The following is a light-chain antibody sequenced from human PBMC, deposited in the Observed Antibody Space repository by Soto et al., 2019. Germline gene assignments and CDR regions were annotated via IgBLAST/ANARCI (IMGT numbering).Light chain of an antibody. CDR3: QQYGDWPLT. CDR1: QSVGSN. Sequence: EIVLTQSPATLSVSPGESATLSCRASQSVGSNFAWYQQKPGQAPRLLIFASSTRATGVPARFSGSGSGTEFTLTISSLQSEDFAVYYCQQYGDWPLTFGGGAKVEIE. V-gene: IGKV3-15*01. CDR2: ASS. J-gene: IGKJ4*01.